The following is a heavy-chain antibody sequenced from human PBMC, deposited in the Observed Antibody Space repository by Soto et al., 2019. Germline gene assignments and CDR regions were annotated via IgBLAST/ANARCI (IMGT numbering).Heavy chain of an antibody. V-gene: IGHV4-59*01. CDR3: ARNRDGYNPYCFDY. CDR1: GGSISSYY. Sequence: SEPLSLTCTVSGGSISSYYWTWIRQPPGKGLEWIGYIYYSGSPNYNPSLKSRVSISVDTSKNQFSLKLSSVTAADTAVYYCARNRDGYNPYCFDYWGQGTLVTVSS. CDR2: IYYSGSP. J-gene: IGHJ4*02. D-gene: IGHD5-12*01.